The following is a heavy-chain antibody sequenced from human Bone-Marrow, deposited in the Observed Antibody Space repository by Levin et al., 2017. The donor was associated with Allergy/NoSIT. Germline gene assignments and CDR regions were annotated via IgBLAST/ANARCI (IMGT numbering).Heavy chain of an antibody. V-gene: IGHV3-30*03. Sequence: GESLKISCAASGFTFGSYGMHWVRQAPGKGLEWVSFISYDGSEKDYADSVKGRFTISRDKSKNTLHLQMNSLRAEDTAIYYCARVYQSYYFDYWGQGTLVTVSS. J-gene: IGHJ4*02. CDR3: ARVYQSYYFDY. D-gene: IGHD3-16*02. CDR1: GFTFGSYG. CDR2: ISYDGSEK.